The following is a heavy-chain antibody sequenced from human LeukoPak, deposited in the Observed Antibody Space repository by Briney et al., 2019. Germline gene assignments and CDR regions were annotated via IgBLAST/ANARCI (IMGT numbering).Heavy chain of an antibody. CDR1: GGSISSYY. D-gene: IGHD3-22*01. CDR2: IYYSGST. CDR3: ARRDDSSGYHKIFDY. V-gene: IGHV4-59*08. Sequence: SETLSLTCTVSGGSISSYYWSWIRQPPGKGLEWIGYIYYSGSTNYNPSLKSRVTISIDTSKNQFYLKLSSLAAADTAVYYCARRDDSSGYHKIFDYWGPGTLVTVSS. J-gene: IGHJ4*02.